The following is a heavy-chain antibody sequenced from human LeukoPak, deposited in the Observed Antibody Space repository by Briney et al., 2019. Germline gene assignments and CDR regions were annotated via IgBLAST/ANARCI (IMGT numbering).Heavy chain of an antibody. CDR1: GFTFDDYA. CDR2: ISWNSGSI. Sequence: GGSLRLSCAASGFTFDDYAMHWVRQAPGKGLEWVSGISWNSGSIGYADSVKGRFTISRDNAKNSLYLQMNSLRAEDTAVYYCAKSGSLTGYFYYYMDVWGKGTTVTVSS. J-gene: IGHJ6*03. CDR3: AKSGSLTGYFYYYMDV. D-gene: IGHD3-9*01. V-gene: IGHV3-9*01.